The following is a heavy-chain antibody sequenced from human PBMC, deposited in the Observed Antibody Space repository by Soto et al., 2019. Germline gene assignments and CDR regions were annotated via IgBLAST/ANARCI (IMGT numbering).Heavy chain of an antibody. CDR2: IKQDGSEK. V-gene: IGHV3-7*01. J-gene: IGHJ4*02. CDR1: GFTFSSYW. Sequence: VQLVESGGGLVQPGGSLRLSCAASGFTFSSYWMSWVRQAPGKGLEWVANIKQDGSEKYYVDSVKGRFTISRDNAKNSLYLQMNSLRAEDTAVYYCARGGGYGSVPSPLFDYWGQGTLVTVSS. CDR3: ARGGGYGSVPSPLFDY. D-gene: IGHD3-10*01.